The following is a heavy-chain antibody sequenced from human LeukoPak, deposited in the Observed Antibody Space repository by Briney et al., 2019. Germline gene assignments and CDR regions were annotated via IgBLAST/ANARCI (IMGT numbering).Heavy chain of an antibody. CDR1: GFTFSNYG. CDR2: VSSDGGTK. Sequence: GGSLRLSCAASGFTFSNYGIHWVRQAPGQGLEWVAVVSSDGGTKYYADSVKGRFTVSRDNSRNTLYLQMNSLRAEDTAVYYCARDPPFIIGTTFFDYWGQGTLVTVSS. D-gene: IGHD1-20*01. V-gene: IGHV3-30*03. CDR3: ARDPPFIIGTTFFDY. J-gene: IGHJ4*02.